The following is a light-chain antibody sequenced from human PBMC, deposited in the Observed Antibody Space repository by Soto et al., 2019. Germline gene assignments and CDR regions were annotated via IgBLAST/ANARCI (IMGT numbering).Light chain of an antibody. CDR3: SSFSSAIAFV. Sequence: QSALTQPASVSGSPGQSITISCTGTSSDIGAYNYVSWYQQHPGKAPKLMIYEVPNRPSGISNRFSGSRSGNTASLSISGLQAEDEADYYCSSFSSAIAFVFGTGTKLTVL. CDR2: EVP. J-gene: IGLJ1*01. CDR1: SSDIGAYNY. V-gene: IGLV2-14*01.